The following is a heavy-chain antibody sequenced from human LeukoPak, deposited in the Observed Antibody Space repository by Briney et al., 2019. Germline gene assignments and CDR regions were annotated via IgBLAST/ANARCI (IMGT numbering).Heavy chain of an antibody. CDR3: AKGPGVMVRGVSGPYGMDV. Sequence: GGSLRLSCAASGFTFSSYAMSSVRQAPGKGLEWVSAISGSGGSTYYADSVKGRFTISRDNSKNTLYLQMNSLRAEDTAVYYCAKGPGVMVRGVSGPYGMDVWGQGTTVTVSS. D-gene: IGHD3-10*01. J-gene: IGHJ6*02. CDR1: GFTFSSYA. V-gene: IGHV3-23*01. CDR2: ISGSGGST.